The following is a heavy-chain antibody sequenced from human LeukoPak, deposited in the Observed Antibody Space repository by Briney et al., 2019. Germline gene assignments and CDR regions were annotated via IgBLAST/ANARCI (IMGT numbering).Heavy chain of an antibody. J-gene: IGHJ4*02. V-gene: IGHV4-59*01. Sequence: SETLSLTCTVSGGSISSYYGSCIRQPPGPGLEWIGDVHYSGNTNYNPSLKSRVTISADRSKNQFSLKLSSVTAADTAIYYCARHGFGGGWLVDYDWGQATLVTVSS. CDR3: ARHGFGGGWLVDYD. CDR2: VHYSGNT. CDR1: GGSISSYY. D-gene: IGHD4-17*01.